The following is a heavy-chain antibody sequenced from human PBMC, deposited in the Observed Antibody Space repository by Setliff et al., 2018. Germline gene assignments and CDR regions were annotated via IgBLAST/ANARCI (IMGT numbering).Heavy chain of an antibody. CDR2: INPSSGGT. D-gene: IGHD3-22*01. CDR3: AYDSSGYYPGY. J-gene: IGHJ4*02. CDR1: RYTFNDYY. Sequence: ASVKVSCKAFRYTFNDYYIHWVRQTPGQGLEWMGRINPSSGGTDDAQNFLGRVTMTRDTAISTAYMELRSLRSDDTAVYICAYDSSGYYPGYWGQGTLVTVSS. V-gene: IGHV1-2*06.